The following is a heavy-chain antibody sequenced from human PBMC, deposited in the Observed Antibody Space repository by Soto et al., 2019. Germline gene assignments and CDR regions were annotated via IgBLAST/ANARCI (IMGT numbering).Heavy chain of an antibody. J-gene: IGHJ6*02. V-gene: IGHV4-39*01. D-gene: IGHD7-27*01. CDR2: IYYSGRT. CDR1: GGNISSSSYY. CDR3: ARALGNYYYYGMNV. Sequence: SETLSVTCPVSGGNISSSSYYWGWIRQPPGKGLEWIGSIYYSGRTYYNPSLKSRITISVDTSKNQFSLKLSSVTAADTAVYYCARALGNYYYYGMNVWGQGTTVTV.